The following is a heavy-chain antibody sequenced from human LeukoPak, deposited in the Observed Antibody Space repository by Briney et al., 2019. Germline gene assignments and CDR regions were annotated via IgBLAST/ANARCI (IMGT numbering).Heavy chain of an antibody. Sequence: GGSLRLSCEASGFTFSSYGMHWVRQAPGKELEYVSAISSNGGSIHYANSVKGRFTISRDNSKNTLYLQMDSLRAEDMAVYYCARDTCGCGSGWHLYWYFDLWGRGTLVTVSS. CDR2: ISSNGGSI. V-gene: IGHV3-64*01. J-gene: IGHJ2*01. CDR3: ARDTCGCGSGWHLYWYFDL. D-gene: IGHD6-19*01. CDR1: GFTFSSYG.